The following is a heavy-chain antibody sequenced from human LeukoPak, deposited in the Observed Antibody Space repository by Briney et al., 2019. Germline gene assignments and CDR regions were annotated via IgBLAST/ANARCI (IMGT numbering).Heavy chain of an antibody. CDR3: VRGFTGRIFDD. CDR1: GFTFSDYY. J-gene: IGHJ4*02. V-gene: IGHV3-72*01. CDR2: SRSKANGYRT. Sequence: GGSLRLSCAAPGFTFSDYYMDWVRQAPGKGLEWVGRSRSKANGYRTDYAASVKGRFTISRDDSKNSVYLQMNSLKTEDTAVYFCVRGFTGRIFDDWGQGTLATVSS. D-gene: IGHD2-8*02.